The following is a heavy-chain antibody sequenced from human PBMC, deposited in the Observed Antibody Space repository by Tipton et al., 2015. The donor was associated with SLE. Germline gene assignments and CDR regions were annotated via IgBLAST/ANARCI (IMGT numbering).Heavy chain of an antibody. D-gene: IGHD3-16*01. CDR1: GGSISSSSYY. V-gene: IGHV4-39*07. CDR3: ARDSYDYVWGSTIRPRWFDP. J-gene: IGHJ5*02. CDR2: IYYSGST. Sequence: TLSLTCTVSGGSISSSSYYWGWIRQPPGKGLEWIGSIYYSGSTYYNPSLKSRVTISVDTSKNQFSLKLSSVTAADTAVYYCARDSYDYVWGSTIRPRWFDPWGQGTLVTVSS.